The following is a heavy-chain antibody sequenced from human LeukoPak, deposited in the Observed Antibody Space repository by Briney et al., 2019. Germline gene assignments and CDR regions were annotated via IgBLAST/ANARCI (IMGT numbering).Heavy chain of an antibody. CDR1: GFTFDDYA. CDR3: AKATTRVGSLIDY. CDR2: ISGSGGST. J-gene: IGHJ4*02. Sequence: GGSLRLSCAASGFTFDDYAMTWVRQAPGKGLEWVSVISGSGGSTYYADSVKGRFTISRDISKNTLYLQMNSLRAEDTAVYYCAKATTRVGSLIDYWGQGTLVTVSS. D-gene: IGHD1-26*01. V-gene: IGHV3-23*01.